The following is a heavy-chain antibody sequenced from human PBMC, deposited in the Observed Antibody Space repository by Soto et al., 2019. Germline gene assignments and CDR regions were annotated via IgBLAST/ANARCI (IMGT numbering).Heavy chain of an antibody. CDR2: IYYSGGT. D-gene: IGHD6-19*01. CDR3: TREQSDDNYFDP. V-gene: IGHV4-61*08. Sequence: KSSETLSLTCTVSGAALSSGGYFYAWVRQPPGRGLEWLGYIYYSGGTNYNPSLKSRVTISLDKSKSQFSLRLISVTAADTAVYYCTREQSDDNYFDPWGQGTLVTVSS. CDR1: GAALSSGGYF. J-gene: IGHJ5*02.